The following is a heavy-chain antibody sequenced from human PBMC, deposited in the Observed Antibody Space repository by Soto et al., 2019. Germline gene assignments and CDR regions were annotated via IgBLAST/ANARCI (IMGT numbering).Heavy chain of an antibody. D-gene: IGHD3-22*01. CDR2: ISYDGSNK. V-gene: IGHV3-30*18. J-gene: IGHJ6*02. CDR1: GFTFSSYG. CDR3: AKEEYYYDSSDYYYGMDV. Sequence: QVQLVESGGGVVQPGRSLRLSCAASGFTFSSYGMHWVRQAPGKGLEWVAVISYDGSNKYYADSVKGRFTISRDNSKNTLYLQMNSRRSEDTAVYYCAKEEYYYDSSDYYYGMDVWGQCTTVSVCS.